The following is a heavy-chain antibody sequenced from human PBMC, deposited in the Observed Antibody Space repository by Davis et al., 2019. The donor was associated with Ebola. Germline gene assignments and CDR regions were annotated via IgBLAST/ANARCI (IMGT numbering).Heavy chain of an antibody. D-gene: IGHD3-22*01. CDR1: GFTFDDYA. V-gene: IGHV3-30*18. Sequence: PGGSLRLSCAASGFTFDDYAMHWVRQAPGKGLEWVAVISYDGSNKYYADSVKGRFTISRDNSKNTLYLQMNSLRAEDTAVYYCAKSGPSVVITTQPLSFGGQGTLVTVSS. J-gene: IGHJ4*02. CDR3: AKSGPSVVITTQPLSF. CDR2: ISYDGSNK.